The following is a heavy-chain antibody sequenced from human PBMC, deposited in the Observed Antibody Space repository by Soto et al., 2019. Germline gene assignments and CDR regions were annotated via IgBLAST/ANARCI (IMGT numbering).Heavy chain of an antibody. CDR1: GFTFSKYN. CDR2: IWFDGSKQ. Sequence: GGSLRLSCVASGFTFSKYNMHWVRQAPGKGLEWVAIIWFDGSKQYYADPVQGRFTISRDNSRNTLYLQMNGLRAEDTAVYHCARDLYSTYPSDAFNVWGQGTSVTVSS. V-gene: IGHV3-33*01. D-gene: IGHD2-21*01. CDR3: ARDLYSTYPSDAFNV. J-gene: IGHJ3*01.